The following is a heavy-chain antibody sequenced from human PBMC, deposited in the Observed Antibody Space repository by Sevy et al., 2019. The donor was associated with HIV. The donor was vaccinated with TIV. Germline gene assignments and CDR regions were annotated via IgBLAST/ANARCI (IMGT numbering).Heavy chain of an antibody. J-gene: IGHJ3*02. CDR1: GFTFGDYA. CDR2: IRSKAYGGTT. D-gene: IGHD3-22*01. Sequence: GVSLRLSCTASGFTFGDYAMSWVRQAPGKGLEWVGFIRSKAYGGTTEYAASVKGRFTISRDDSKSIAYLQMNSLKTEETAVYYCTSQGYYYDSSGYPNGAFDIWGQGTMVTVSS. V-gene: IGHV3-49*04. CDR3: TSQGYYYDSSGYPNGAFDI.